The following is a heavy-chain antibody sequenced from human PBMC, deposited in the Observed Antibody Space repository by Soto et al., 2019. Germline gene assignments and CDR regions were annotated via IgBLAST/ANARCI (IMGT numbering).Heavy chain of an antibody. J-gene: IGHJ3*02. CDR1: GGSISSSNW. CDR2: IYHSGST. Sequence: SETLSLTCAVSGGSISSSNWWSWVRQPPGKGLEWIGEIYHSGSTRYNPSIKSQVTISVDKSKNQFSLKLSSVTAADTTVYYCARESNWRAFDIWGQGTMVTVSS. D-gene: IGHD1-1*01. CDR3: ARESNWRAFDI. V-gene: IGHV4-4*02.